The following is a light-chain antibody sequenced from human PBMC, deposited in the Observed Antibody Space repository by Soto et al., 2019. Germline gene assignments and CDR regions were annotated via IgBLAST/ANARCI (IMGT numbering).Light chain of an antibody. J-gene: IGKJ3*01. Sequence: EIVLTQSPGTLSLSPGERATLSCRASQRVSSRYLAWYQQKPGQAPRLLIYGVSSRATGIPDRFSGSGSGTDFTLTISRLEPEDFAVYYCQQYDSSSFTFGPGTKVDIK. CDR1: QRVSSRY. CDR2: GVS. CDR3: QQYDSSSFT. V-gene: IGKV3-20*01.